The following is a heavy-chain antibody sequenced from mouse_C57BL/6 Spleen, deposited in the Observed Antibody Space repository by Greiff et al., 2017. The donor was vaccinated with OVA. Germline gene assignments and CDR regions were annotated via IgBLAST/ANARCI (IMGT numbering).Heavy chain of an antibody. J-gene: IGHJ3*01. CDR2: INPNNGGT. V-gene: IGHV1-26*01. CDR3: ASGRYDYDGFAY. D-gene: IGHD2-4*01. Sequence: VQLQQSGPELVKPGASVKISCKASGYTFTDYYMNWVKQSHGKSLEWIGDINPNNGGTSYNQKFKGKATLTVDKSSSTAYMELRSLTSEDSAVYYCASGRYDYDGFAYWGQGTLVTVSA. CDR1: GYTFTDYY.